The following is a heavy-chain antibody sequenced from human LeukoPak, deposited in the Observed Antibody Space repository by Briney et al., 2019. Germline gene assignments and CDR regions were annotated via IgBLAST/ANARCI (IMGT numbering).Heavy chain of an antibody. CDR2: INPNSGGT. J-gene: IGHJ6*03. CDR3: ARGVWGQQLGPYYYYYMDV. D-gene: IGHD6-13*01. Sequence: ASVKVSCKASGYTFTGYYMHWVRQAPGQGLEWMGWINPNSGGTNYAQKFQGRVTITRNTSISTAYMELSSLRSKDTAVYYCARGVWGQQLGPYYYYYMDVWGKGTTVTVSS. V-gene: IGHV1-2*02. CDR1: GYTFTGYY.